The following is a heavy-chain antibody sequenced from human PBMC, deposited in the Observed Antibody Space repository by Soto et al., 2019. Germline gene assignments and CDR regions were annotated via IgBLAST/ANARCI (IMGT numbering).Heavy chain of an antibody. CDR3: ARDNSGDFWRGYSHYNFDH. Sequence: QVQLVQSGVEVKKPGASVKVSCKASGYTLTSYGISWVRQAPGQGLEWMGWISAYSYKATYAQKFQDRDTMTVDRSTSTVYMELRSLTSDDTAVYYCARDNSGDFWRGYSHYNFDHWGQGTLVTVSS. V-gene: IGHV1-18*01. CDR2: ISAYSYKA. D-gene: IGHD3-3*01. J-gene: IGHJ4*02. CDR1: GYTLTSYG.